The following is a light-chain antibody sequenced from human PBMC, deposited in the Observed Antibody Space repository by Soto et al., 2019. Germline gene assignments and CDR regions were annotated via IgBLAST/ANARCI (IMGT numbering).Light chain of an antibody. CDR3: ISYTTTSSYV. Sequence: QSALTQPASVSGSLGQSITISCTGTSSDVGSYYYVSWYQQHPGEAPKLMIYDVTNRPSGISNRFSGSKSGNTASLTISGLLAEEEADYYCISYTTTSSYVFGTGTKLTVL. V-gene: IGLV2-14*01. J-gene: IGLJ1*01. CDR1: SSDVGSYYY. CDR2: DVT.